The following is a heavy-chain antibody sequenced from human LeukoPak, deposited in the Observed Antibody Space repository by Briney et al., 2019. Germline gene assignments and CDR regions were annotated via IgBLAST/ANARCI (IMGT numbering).Heavy chain of an antibody. Sequence: SETLSLTCTVSGGSISSSRYYWGWIRQPPGKGLEWIGSIYYSGSTYYNPSLKSRVTISVDTSKNQFSLKLSSVTAADTAVYYCARHVVDSSGYYWGQGTLVTVSS. CDR3: ARHVVDSSGYY. J-gene: IGHJ4*02. CDR2: IYYSGST. CDR1: GGSISSSRYY. D-gene: IGHD3-22*01. V-gene: IGHV4-39*01.